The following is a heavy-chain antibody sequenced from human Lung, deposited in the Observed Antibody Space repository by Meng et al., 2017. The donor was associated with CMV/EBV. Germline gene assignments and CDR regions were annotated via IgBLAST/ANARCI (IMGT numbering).Heavy chain of an antibody. CDR3: ANALAPGGGPGYGMDV. CDR2: ISWNSGSI. D-gene: IGHD3-16*01. V-gene: IGHV3-9*01. CDR1: GCTFDDYA. J-gene: IGHJ6*02. Sequence: GGSLRLXXAASGCTFDDYAMHWVRQAPGKGLELVSGISWNSGSIGYAYSVKGRFTISRDNAKNSLYLQMNSLRAEDTALYYCANALAPGGGPGYGMDVWGQGXTVTVSS.